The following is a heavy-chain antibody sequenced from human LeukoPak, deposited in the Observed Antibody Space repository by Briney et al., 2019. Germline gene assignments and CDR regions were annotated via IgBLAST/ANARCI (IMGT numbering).Heavy chain of an antibody. CDR3: ARLEWELLQGGYYYFMDV. CDR2: IYYSGST. V-gene: IGHV4-59*08. J-gene: IGHJ6*03. Sequence: PSETLSLTCTASGGSISSYYWSWIRQPPGKGLEWIGYIYYSGSTNYNPSLKSRVTISVDTSKNQFSLKLSSVTAADTAVYYCARLEWELLQGGYYYFMDVWGKGTTVTVSS. CDR1: GGSISSYY. D-gene: IGHD1-26*01.